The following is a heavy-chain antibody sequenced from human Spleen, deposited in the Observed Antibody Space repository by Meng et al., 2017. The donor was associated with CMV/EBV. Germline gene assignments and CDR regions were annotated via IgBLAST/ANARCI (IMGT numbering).Heavy chain of an antibody. V-gene: IGHV3-23*01. CDR2: ISGSGGST. CDR3: AKVMILEWLSASDY. D-gene: IGHD3-3*01. Sequence: GESLKISCAASGFTFSSYAMSWVRQAPGKGLEWVSAISGSGGSTYYADSVKGRFTISRDNSKNTLYLQMNSLRAEDTAVYYCAKVMILEWLSASDYWGQGTLVTVSS. CDR1: GFTFSSYA. J-gene: IGHJ4*02.